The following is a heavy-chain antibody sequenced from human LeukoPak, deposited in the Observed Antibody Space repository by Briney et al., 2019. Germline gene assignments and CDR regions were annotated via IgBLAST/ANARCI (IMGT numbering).Heavy chain of an antibody. CDR3: ATPNSFGNDY. CDR1: GFTFSRFW. Sequence: GGSLRLSCEASGFTFSRFWMHWVRQPPGKGLVWVSRIDTDGTTTTYADSVKGRFTISRDNAKNTVYLQINSLRAEDTAVYYCATPNSFGNDYWGQGVLVTVSS. V-gene: IGHV3-74*01. D-gene: IGHD5-18*01. CDR2: IDTDGTTT. J-gene: IGHJ4*02.